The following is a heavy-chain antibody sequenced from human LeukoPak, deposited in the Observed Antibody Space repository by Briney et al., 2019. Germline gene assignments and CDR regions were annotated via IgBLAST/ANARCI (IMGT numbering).Heavy chain of an antibody. CDR3: VKDYYYYDGNGYYVNDGFHI. V-gene: IGHV4-4*07. D-gene: IGHD3-22*01. CDR2: FYTSGST. Sequence: SETLTLTCSVSGASIRDYYWNWIRQPAGKGLEWIGRFYTSGSTNYNPSLRGRATMSVDTSKNQLSLKVTSVTAADTAVYYCVKDYYYYDGNGYYVNDGFHIWGQGTMVIVSP. CDR1: GASIRDYY. J-gene: IGHJ3*02.